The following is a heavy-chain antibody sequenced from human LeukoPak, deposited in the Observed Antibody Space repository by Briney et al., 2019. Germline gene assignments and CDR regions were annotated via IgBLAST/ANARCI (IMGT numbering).Heavy chain of an antibody. D-gene: IGHD3-22*01. J-gene: IGHJ4*02. CDR1: GFTFSSYA. V-gene: IGHV3-64*02. CDR3: ARAIGYYYDSSGYPDY. Sequence: PGGSLRLSCAASGFTFSSYAMHWVRQAPGKGLEYVSAISTNGVSTYYADSVKGRFTISRDSSKSTLYLQMGSLRAEDMAVYYCARAIGYYYDSSGYPDYWGQGTLVTVSS. CDR2: ISTNGVST.